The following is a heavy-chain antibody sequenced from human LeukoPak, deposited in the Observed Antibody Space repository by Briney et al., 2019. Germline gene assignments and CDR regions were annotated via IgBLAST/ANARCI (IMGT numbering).Heavy chain of an antibody. V-gene: IGHV1-18*01. CDR2: ISAYSGNT. CDR1: GYTFTNYG. J-gene: IGHJ1*01. CDR3: ARTSYDYLWGTYRPIYFQH. Sequence: ASVKVSCKASGYTFTNYGISWVRQAPGQRLESMGWISAYSGNTDYAQKIQGRVTMTTDTSTSTAYMELRSLRSDDTAVYYCARTSYDYLWGTYRPIYFQHWGQGTLVTVPS. D-gene: IGHD3-16*02.